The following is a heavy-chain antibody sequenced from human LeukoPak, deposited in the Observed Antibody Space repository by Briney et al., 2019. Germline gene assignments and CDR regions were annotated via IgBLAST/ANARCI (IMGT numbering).Heavy chain of an antibody. CDR2: INHSGST. J-gene: IGHJ4*02. CDR3: ARGGRYGDYGIDY. CDR1: GGSFIGYY. V-gene: IGHV4-34*01. Sequence: PSETLSLTCAVYGGSFIGYYWSWIRQPPGKGLEWIGEINHSGSTNYNPSLKSRVTISVDTSKNQFSLKLSSVTAADTAVYYCARGGRYGDYGIDYWGQGTLVTVSS. D-gene: IGHD4-17*01.